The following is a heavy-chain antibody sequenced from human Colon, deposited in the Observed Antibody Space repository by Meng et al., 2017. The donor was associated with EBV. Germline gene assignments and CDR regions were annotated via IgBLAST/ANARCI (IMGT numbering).Heavy chain of an antibody. CDR2: IYYSGST. CDR1: GGSVSSGGYY. V-gene: IGHV4-31*03. CDR3: ARVSSGWDYFDY. J-gene: IGHJ4*02. D-gene: IGHD6-19*01. Sequence: QVQLQESGPGLVKPSPTLSLTCPVSGGSVSSGGYYWTWIRQHPGKGLEWFGHIYYSGSTFYNPSLKRRVIISIDTSKNQFSLNLRSVTAADTAVYYCARVSSGWDYFDYWGQGTLVTVYS.